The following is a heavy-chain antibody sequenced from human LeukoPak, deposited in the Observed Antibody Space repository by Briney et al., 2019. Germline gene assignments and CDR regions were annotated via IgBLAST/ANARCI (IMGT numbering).Heavy chain of an antibody. CDR3: AKDSGGTYFYYYYYMDV. CDR1: GFSFRTYA. Sequence: PGGSLRLSCAASGFSFRTYAMSWVRQAPGKGLEWVSVISAGGATIYYADSVKGRFTVSRDNSKNTLYLHMNSLRAEDTAIYYCAKDSGGTYFYYYYYMDVWGKGTTVTVSS. V-gene: IGHV3-23*01. CDR2: ISAGGATI. J-gene: IGHJ6*03. D-gene: IGHD1-26*01.